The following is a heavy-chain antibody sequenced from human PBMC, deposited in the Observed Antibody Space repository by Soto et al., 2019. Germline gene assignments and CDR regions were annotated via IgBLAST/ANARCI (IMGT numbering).Heavy chain of an antibody. Sequence: SETLSLTCTVSGGSLSSYYWSWIRQPPGKGLEWIGYIYYSGSTNYNPSLKSRVTISVDTSKNQFSLKLSSVTAADTAVYYCARSPRSIAAGGIDYWGQGFLVTVS. CDR1: GGSLSSYY. D-gene: IGHD6-13*01. CDR2: IYYSGST. V-gene: IGHV4-59*01. CDR3: ARSPRSIAAGGIDY. J-gene: IGHJ4*02.